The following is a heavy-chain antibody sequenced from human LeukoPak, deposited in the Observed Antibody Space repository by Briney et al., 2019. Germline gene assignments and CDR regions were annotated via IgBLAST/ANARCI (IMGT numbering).Heavy chain of an antibody. CDR3: AKRNGWYRDAFDI. CDR1: GFTFSSYG. J-gene: IGHJ3*02. V-gene: IGHV3-23*01. CDR2: ISGSGGST. D-gene: IGHD6-19*01. Sequence: GGSLRLSCAASGFTFSSYGMSWVRQAPGKGLEWVSAISGSGGSTYYADSVKGRFTISRDNSKNTLYLQMNSLRAEDTAVYYCAKRNGWYRDAFDIWGQGTMVTVSS.